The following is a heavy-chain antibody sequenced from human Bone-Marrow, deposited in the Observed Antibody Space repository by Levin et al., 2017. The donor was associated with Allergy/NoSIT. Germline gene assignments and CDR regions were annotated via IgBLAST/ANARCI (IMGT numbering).Heavy chain of an antibody. D-gene: IGHD5-12*01. CDR3: AKSSSGYYAIGTFDL. CDR2: ISWNSGTL. Sequence: SLKISCAAAGFPFDDFGMHWARQVPGKGLEWVAGISWNSGTLGYADSVKGRFTISRDSAKRSLYLEMKSLRVEDSALYYCAKSSSGYYAIGTFDLWGQGTMVTVS. J-gene: IGHJ3*01. CDR1: GFPFDDFG. V-gene: IGHV3-9*01.